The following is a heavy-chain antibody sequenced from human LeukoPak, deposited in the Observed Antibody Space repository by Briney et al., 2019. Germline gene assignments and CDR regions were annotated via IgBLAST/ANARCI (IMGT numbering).Heavy chain of an antibody. V-gene: IGHV4-59*01. CDR2: IYYTGST. D-gene: IGHD3-22*01. Sequence: SETLSLTCTVSGGSKSDYYWSWLRQPPGKGLEWIGYIYYTGSTNYNPSLKGRVTISIDTSKNQFSLKLSSVTAADTALYYCARDYTMTHASDIWGQGTLVTVSS. CDR1: GGSKSDYY. J-gene: IGHJ3*02. CDR3: ARDYTMTHASDI.